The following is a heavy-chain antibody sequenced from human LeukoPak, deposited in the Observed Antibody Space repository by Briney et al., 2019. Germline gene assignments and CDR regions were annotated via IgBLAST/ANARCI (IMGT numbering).Heavy chain of an antibody. V-gene: IGHV4-34*01. CDR2: INHSGST. CDR3: ARVPPPYSSSWYAGWFDP. Sequence: PGGSLRLSCAASGFTVSNNYMSWVSQPPGKWLEWIGEINHSGSTNYNPSLKSRVTISVDTSKNQFSLKLSSVTAADTAVYYCARVPPPYSSSWYAGWFDPWGQGTLVTVSS. J-gene: IGHJ5*02. CDR1: GFTVSNNY. D-gene: IGHD6-13*01.